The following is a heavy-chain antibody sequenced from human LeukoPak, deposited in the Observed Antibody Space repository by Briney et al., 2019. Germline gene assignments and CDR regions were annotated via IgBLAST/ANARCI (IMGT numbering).Heavy chain of an antibody. CDR2: ISSSSSTI. J-gene: IGHJ6*03. Sequence: PGGSLRLSCAASGFTFSSYSMNWVRQAPGKGLEWVSYISSSSSTIYYADSVKGRFTISRDNAKNSLYLQMNSLRAEDTAVYYCARRGYCSSTSCYTGRYYYYYMDVWGKGTTVTVSS. CDR1: GFTFSSYS. CDR3: ARRGYCSSTSCYTGRYYYYYMDV. D-gene: IGHD2-2*02. V-gene: IGHV3-48*01.